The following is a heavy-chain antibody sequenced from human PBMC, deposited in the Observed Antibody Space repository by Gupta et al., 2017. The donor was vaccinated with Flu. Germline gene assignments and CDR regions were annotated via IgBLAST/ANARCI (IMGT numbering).Heavy chain of an antibody. J-gene: IGHJ4*02. CDR2: ISSRDDT. Sequence: GFTLSSYDLSWVRLAPGKGLEWVSFISSRDDTYYTDSVKGRFTISRDNAKNSVYLQMNSLRADDSAFYHCARGHWDSWGQGTLVTVSS. CDR3: ARGHWDS. CDR1: GFTLSSYD. V-gene: IGHV3-48*03.